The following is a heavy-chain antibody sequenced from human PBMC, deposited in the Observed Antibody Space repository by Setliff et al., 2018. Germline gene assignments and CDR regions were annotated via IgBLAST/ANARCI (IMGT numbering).Heavy chain of an antibody. D-gene: IGHD6-19*01. Sequence: SETLSLTCTVSGSSISSYYWSWIRQPAGKGLEWIGHIYIGGSANYNPSLKSRATMSIDTSKNQFSLKLNSVTAADMAVYYCAREQWLDPPGYYYMDVWAKGTTVTVSS. CDR1: GSSISSYY. CDR2: IYIGGSA. J-gene: IGHJ6*03. CDR3: AREQWLDPPGYYYMDV. V-gene: IGHV4-4*07.